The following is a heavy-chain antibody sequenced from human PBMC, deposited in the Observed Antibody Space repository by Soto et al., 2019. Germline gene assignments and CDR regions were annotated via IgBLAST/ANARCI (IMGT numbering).Heavy chain of an antibody. CDR3: AREPSAITGNRIDS. V-gene: IGHV4-30-4*01. J-gene: IGHJ5*01. CDR1: RGSINGDYY. D-gene: IGHD2-21*02. CDR2: VYHTGST. Sequence: SLSLGCTVCRGSINGDYYGNWMGQAPGKGLEWIGYVYHTGSTYHNPSLKSRGSISVDTSNNQFSLKLSSVTAADTAVYFCAREPSAITGNRIDSWGQRIPVTVSS.